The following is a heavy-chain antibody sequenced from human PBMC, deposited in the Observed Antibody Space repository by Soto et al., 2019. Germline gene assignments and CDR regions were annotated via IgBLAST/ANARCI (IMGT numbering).Heavy chain of an antibody. D-gene: IGHD2-15*01. CDR3: ASTHPKKEDIVGAFDI. CDR1: GGSISSYY. Sequence: GKVRASETLSLTCTVSGGSISSYYWSWIRQPPGKGLEWIGYIYYSGSTNYNPSLKSRVTISVDTSKNQFSLKLSSVTAADTAVYYCASTHPKKEDIVGAFDIWGQGTMVTVSS. J-gene: IGHJ3*02. V-gene: IGHV4-59*01. CDR2: IYYSGST.